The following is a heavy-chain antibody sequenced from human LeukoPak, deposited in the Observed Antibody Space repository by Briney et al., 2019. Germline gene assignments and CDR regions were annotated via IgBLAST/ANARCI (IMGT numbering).Heavy chain of an antibody. V-gene: IGHV3-21*01. CDR3: AREGRKSRGVDIVRKKETGYYYMDV. D-gene: IGHD2-15*01. CDR1: VFTFSSHG. Sequence: GWSLRLSCAASVFTFSSHGMSWVRPAPGKGLEWVSTVSGSGDYTYYADSVKGRFTISRDNAKNSLYLQRNSLRAEDTAVYYCAREGRKSRGVDIVRKKETGYYYMDVWGKGTTVTVSS. J-gene: IGHJ6*03. CDR2: VSGSGDYT.